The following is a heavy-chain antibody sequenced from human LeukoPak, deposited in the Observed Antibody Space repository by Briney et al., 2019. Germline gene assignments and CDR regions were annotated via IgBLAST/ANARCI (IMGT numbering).Heavy chain of an antibody. Sequence: SETLSLTCAVSGGSISSTNWWTWVRQPPGKGLEWIGEIYHGGSTNYNPSLRSRVTISLDKSKNQFSVKLNSVTAADTAVYYCAMGGGVAAAGAFDVWGQGTMVTVSS. D-gene: IGHD6-13*01. CDR1: GGSISSTNW. CDR3: AMGGGVAAAGAFDV. CDR2: IYHGGST. V-gene: IGHV4-4*02. J-gene: IGHJ3*01.